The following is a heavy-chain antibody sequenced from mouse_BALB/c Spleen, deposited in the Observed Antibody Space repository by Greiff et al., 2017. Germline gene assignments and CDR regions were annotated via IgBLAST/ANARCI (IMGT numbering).Heavy chain of an antibody. Sequence: VMLVESGPGLVAPSQSLSITCTVSGFSLTGYGVNWVRQPPGKGLEWLGMIWGDGSTDYNSALKSRLSISKDNSKSQVFLKMNSLQTDDTARYYCARDPDYGNYVLDVWGAGTTVTVSS. V-gene: IGHV2-6-7*01. J-gene: IGHJ1*01. CDR3: ARDPDYGNYVLDV. CDR2: IWGDGST. D-gene: IGHD2-1*01. CDR1: GFSLTGYG.